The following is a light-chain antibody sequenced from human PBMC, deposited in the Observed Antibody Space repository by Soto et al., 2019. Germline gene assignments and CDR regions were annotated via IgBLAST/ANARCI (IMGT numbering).Light chain of an antibody. Sequence: QSALTQPASVSGSPGQSITISCTGTSSNVGTYDLVSWYQHHPGAAPKLMIYEATRRPSGISNRFSGSKSGNTASLTISGLQAEDEADYYCCSCAGSNSWVFGGGTKVTVL. V-gene: IGLV2-23*01. CDR1: SSNVGTYDL. CDR2: EAT. J-gene: IGLJ3*02. CDR3: CSCAGSNSWV.